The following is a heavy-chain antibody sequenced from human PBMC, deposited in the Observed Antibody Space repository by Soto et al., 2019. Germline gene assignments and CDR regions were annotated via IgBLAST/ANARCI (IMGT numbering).Heavy chain of an antibody. J-gene: IGHJ3*02. Sequence: LSCAASGFTFSSYSMNWVRQAPGKGLEWVSSISSSSSYTYYAASVKGRFTIYRDNAKISLYLQMNSLRAEDTAVYYCAREDPLWCGELMSRTVNDAFYIWGQGTMVTVSS. V-gene: IGHV3-21*01. CDR2: ISSSSSYT. CDR3: AREDPLWCGELMSRTVNDAFYI. D-gene: IGHD3-10*01. CDR1: GFTFSSYS.